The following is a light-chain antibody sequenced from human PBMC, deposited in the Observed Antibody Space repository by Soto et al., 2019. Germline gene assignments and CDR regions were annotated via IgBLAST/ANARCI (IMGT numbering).Light chain of an antibody. CDR2: QDS. J-gene: IGLJ2*01. CDR3: QAWDSYVV. V-gene: IGLV3-1*01. Sequence: SYELTQPPSVYVSPGQTASITCSGDKLGDKYACWYQQKPGQSPVLVIYQDSKRPSGIPERFSGSNSGNTATLTISGTQAMDEADYYCQAWDSYVVFGGGTKVTVL. CDR1: KLGDKY.